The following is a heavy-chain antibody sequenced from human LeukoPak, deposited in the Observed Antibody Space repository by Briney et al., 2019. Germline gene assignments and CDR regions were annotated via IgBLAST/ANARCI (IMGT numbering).Heavy chain of an antibody. CDR1: GFTFSSYG. D-gene: IGHD2-15*01. CDR3: AKAASTDPLFDY. J-gene: IGHJ4*02. CDR2: ISYDGSNK. Sequence: GGSLRLSCAASGFTFSSYGMHWVRQAPGKGLEWVAVISYDGSNKYYADSVKGRFTISRDNSKNTLYLQMNSLRAEDTAVYYCAKAASTDPLFDYWGQGTLVTVSS. V-gene: IGHV3-30*18.